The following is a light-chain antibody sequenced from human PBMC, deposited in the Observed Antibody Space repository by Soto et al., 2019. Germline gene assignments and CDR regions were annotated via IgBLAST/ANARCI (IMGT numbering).Light chain of an antibody. V-gene: IGKV3-20*01. CDR1: QSVSSSN. Sequence: EIVLTQSPGTLSLSPGERATLSCRTSQSVSSSNLAWYQQKPGQAPRLVIYGASSRATGIPDRFSVSGSGTDFTLTISRLEPEDFAVYYCQHYGSSPPWTFGQWTKVEIK. CDR3: QHYGSSPPWT. J-gene: IGKJ1*01. CDR2: GAS.